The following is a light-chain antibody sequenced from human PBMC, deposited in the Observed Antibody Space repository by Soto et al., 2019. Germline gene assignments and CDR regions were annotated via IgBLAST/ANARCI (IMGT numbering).Light chain of an antibody. CDR1: QDISVY. CDR2: SAS. V-gene: IGKV1-27*01. J-gene: IGKJ5*01. Sequence: DIQMTQSPSSLSASVGDRVTITCRASQDISVYVAWYQQKPGKVPKLLIYSASTLQSGVPSRFIGSGSGTDFTLTISSLQPEDVATYYCQKFNTAPLTFGQGTRLEIK. CDR3: QKFNTAPLT.